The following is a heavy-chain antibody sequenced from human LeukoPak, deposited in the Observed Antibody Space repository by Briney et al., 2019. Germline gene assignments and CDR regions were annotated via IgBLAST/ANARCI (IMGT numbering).Heavy chain of an antibody. CDR1: GFTFSSYA. D-gene: IGHD3-3*01. V-gene: IGHV3-23*01. J-gene: IGHJ4*02. CDR2: ISGSGGST. Sequence: PGGSLRLSCAASGFTFSSYAMSWVRQAPGKGLEWVSAISGSGGSTYYADSVKGRFTISRDNSKNTLYLQMNSLRAEDTAVYYCATRPTIFGVVMNAVWGQGTLVTVSS. CDR3: ATRPTIFGVVMNAV.